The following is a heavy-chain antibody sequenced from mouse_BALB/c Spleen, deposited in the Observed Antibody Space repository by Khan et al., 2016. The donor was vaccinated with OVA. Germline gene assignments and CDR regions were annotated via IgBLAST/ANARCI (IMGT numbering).Heavy chain of an antibody. D-gene: IGHD2-1*01. CDR2: IDPANGDT. CDR1: GFNIKDTY. Sequence: VQLKQSGADLVKPGASVRLSCTSSGFNIKDTYMHWVKQRPEQGLEWIGRIDPANGDTKYDPKFQGKATITADTSSNTAYLQLSSLTSEDTAVYYCALISYGSYIYFDYWGQGTTLTVSS. V-gene: IGHV14-3*02. CDR3: ALISYGSYIYFDY. J-gene: IGHJ2*01.